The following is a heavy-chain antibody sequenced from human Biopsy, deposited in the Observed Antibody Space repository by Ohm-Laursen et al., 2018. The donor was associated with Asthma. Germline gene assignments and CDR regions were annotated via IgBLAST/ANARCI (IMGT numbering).Heavy chain of an antibody. J-gene: IGHJ6*02. V-gene: IGHV4-30-2*01. CDR3: ARMNTMIQAANYYSYAMDV. CDR2: LFSNGAT. D-gene: IGHD3-22*01. Sequence: TLSLTCVVSGDSINSGGFSWDWVRQPPRKGLEGVAYLFSNGATHYNPSLKSRVTISVDRSKRQFSLKVNSVTAADTAVYYCARMNTMIQAANYYSYAMDVWGQGTTVTVSS. CDR1: GDSINSGGFS.